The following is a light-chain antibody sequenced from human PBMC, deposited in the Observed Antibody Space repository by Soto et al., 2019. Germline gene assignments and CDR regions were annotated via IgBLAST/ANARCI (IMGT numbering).Light chain of an antibody. V-gene: IGKV1-9*01. CDR3: LQDYSWPWT. CDR1: QGISSY. CDR2: GAF. J-gene: IGKJ1*01. Sequence: DIQLTQSPSFLSASVGDRVTITCRASQGISSYLAWYQQKPGKAPKVLIYGAFSLETGIPSRFSGSGYGTEFTLTINSLLPEDFATYFCLQDYSWPWTFGQGTKVDIK.